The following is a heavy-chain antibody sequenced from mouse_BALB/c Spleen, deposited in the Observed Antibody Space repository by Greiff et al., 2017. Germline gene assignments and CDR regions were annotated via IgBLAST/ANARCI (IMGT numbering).Heavy chain of an antibody. D-gene: IGHD2-2*01. J-gene: IGHJ3*01. CDR2: ISSGGSYT. V-gene: IGHV5-6*01. CDR3: ASPLYGYDSAWFAY. CDR1: GFTFSSYG. Sequence: EVQRVESGGDLVKPGGSLKLSCAASGFTFSSYGMSWVRQTPDKRLEWVATISSGGSYTYYPDSVKGRFTISRDNAKNTLYLQMSSLKSEDTAMYNCASPLYGYDSAWFAYWGQGTLVTVSA.